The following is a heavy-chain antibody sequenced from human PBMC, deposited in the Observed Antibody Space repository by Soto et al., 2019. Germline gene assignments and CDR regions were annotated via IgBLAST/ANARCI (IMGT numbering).Heavy chain of an antibody. CDR1: GFTFSSYA. CDR3: AKDLPDIGYCSGGSCPPLYYFDY. CDR2: ISGSGGST. Sequence: GGSLRLSCAASGFTFSSYAMSWVRQAPGKGLEWVSAISGSGGSTYYADSVKGRLTISRDNSKNTLYLQMKSLRAEDTAVYYCAKDLPDIGYCSGGSCPPLYYFDYWGQGTLVTVSS. V-gene: IGHV3-23*01. J-gene: IGHJ4*02. D-gene: IGHD2-15*01.